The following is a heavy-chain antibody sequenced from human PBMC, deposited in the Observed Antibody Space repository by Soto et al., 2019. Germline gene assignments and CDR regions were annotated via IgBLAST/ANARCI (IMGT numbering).Heavy chain of an antibody. Sequence: QVQLVESGGGVVQPGRSLRLSCAASGFSFSNNGMHWVRQAPGKGLEWGEIISYDGSNKYYADSVKGRFTISRDNSKNTLYLQMNSLRVEDTAVYYCAKDRVESGLGEIDYWGQGTLVTVSS. CDR1: GFSFSNNG. D-gene: IGHD3-16*01. CDR3: AKDRVESGLGEIDY. V-gene: IGHV3-30*18. J-gene: IGHJ4*02. CDR2: ISYDGSNK.